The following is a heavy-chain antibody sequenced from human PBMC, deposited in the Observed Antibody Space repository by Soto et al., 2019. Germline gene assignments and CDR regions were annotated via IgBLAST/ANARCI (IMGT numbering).Heavy chain of an antibody. CDR1: GVTFSSYG. CDR2: IWYDGSNK. D-gene: IGHD2-2*01. V-gene: IGHV3-33*01. CDR3: ARTSNGEDIVVVPAAYGMDV. Sequence: GGSLRITCAASGVTFSSYGMHWVRQAPGKGLEWVAVIWYDGSNKYYADSVKGRFTISRDNSKNTLYLQMNSLRAEDTAVYYCARTSNGEDIVVVPAAYGMDVWGRGTTVT. J-gene: IGHJ6*02.